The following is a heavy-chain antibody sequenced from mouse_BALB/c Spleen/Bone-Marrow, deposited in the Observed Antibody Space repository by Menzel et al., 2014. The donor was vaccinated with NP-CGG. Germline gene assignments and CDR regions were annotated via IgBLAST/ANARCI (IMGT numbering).Heavy chain of an antibody. CDR1: GFPLTGYG. J-gene: IGHJ4*01. Sequence: VKLQESGPGLVAPSQSLSITCTVSGFPLTGYGVSWVRQPPGKGLEWLGMIWGDGSTDYNSALKSRLSINKDNSKSQVFLKMNSLQTDDTARYYCARDSFLITRALDYWGQGTSVTVSS. CDR3: ARDSFLITRALDY. CDR2: IWGDGST. V-gene: IGHV2-6-7*01. D-gene: IGHD2-4*01.